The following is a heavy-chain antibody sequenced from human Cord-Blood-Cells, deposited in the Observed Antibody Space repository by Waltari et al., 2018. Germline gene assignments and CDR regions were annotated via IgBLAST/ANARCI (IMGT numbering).Heavy chain of an antibody. J-gene: IGHJ4*02. CDR2: INHSGST. V-gene: IGHV4-34*01. CDR1: GGSFSGYS. Sequence: QVQLQQWGAGLLKPSETLSLTCAVYGGSFSGYSWSWIRQPPGKGLEWIGEINHSGSTNYNPSLKSRVTISVDTSKNQFSLKLSSVTAADTAVYYCARGQGSSGWYDYWGQGTLVTVSS. D-gene: IGHD6-19*01. CDR3: ARGQGSSGWYDY.